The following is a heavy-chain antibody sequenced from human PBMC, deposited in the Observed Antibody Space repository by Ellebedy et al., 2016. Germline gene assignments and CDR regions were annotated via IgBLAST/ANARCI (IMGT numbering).Heavy chain of an antibody. D-gene: IGHD2-8*01. Sequence: ASVKVSCKASGGTFSSYAISWVRQAPGQGLEWMGRIIPILGIANYAQKFQGRVTITADKSTSTAYMELSSLRSEDTAVYYCARGGRADCTNGGCYLDYWGQGTLVTVSS. V-gene: IGHV1-69*04. CDR3: ARGGRADCTNGGCYLDY. J-gene: IGHJ4*02. CDR2: IIPILGIA. CDR1: GGTFSSYA.